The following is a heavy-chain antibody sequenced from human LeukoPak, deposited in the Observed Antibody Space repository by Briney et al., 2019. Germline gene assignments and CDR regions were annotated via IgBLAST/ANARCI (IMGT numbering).Heavy chain of an antibody. CDR1: GYTFTSYD. CDR3: ARVPANYDILTGYFPNYYMDV. Sequence: ASVKVSCKASGYTFTSYDINWVRQATGQGLEWMGWMNPNSGNTGYAQKFQGRVTMTRNTSISTAYMELSSLRSEDTAVYYCARVPANYDILTGYFPNYYMDVWGKGTTVTISS. J-gene: IGHJ6*03. V-gene: IGHV1-8*01. CDR2: MNPNSGNT. D-gene: IGHD3-9*01.